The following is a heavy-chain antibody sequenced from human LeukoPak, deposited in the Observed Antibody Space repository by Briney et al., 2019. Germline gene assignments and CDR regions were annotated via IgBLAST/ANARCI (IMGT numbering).Heavy chain of an antibody. CDR2: IYSGGST. CDR1: GFTFSGCE. CDR3: ARSSSTWYYFDS. J-gene: IGHJ4*02. Sequence: GGSLRLSCAASGFTFSGCEMNWVRQAPGKGLEWVSVIYSGGSTYYADSVKGRFTMSRDNSKNTLYLQMNSLRGEDTGVYYCARSSSTWYYFDSWGQGTLVTVSS. D-gene: IGHD6-13*01. V-gene: IGHV3-66*01.